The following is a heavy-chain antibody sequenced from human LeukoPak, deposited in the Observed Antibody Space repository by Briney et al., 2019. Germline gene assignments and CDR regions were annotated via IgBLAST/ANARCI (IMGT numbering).Heavy chain of an antibody. CDR1: GFTFSSYA. Sequence: GGSLGLSCAASGFTFSSYAMSWVRQAPGKGLEWVSAISGSGGSTYYADSVKGRFTISRDNSKNTLYLQMNSLRAEDTAVYYCAKELGDIVVVVAAYYDYWGQGTLVTVSS. CDR3: AKELGDIVVVVAAYYDY. CDR2: ISGSGGST. V-gene: IGHV3-23*01. D-gene: IGHD2-15*01. J-gene: IGHJ4*02.